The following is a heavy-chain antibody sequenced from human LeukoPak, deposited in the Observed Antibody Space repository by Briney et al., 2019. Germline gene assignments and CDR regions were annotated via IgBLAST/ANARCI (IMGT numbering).Heavy chain of an antibody. D-gene: IGHD6-19*01. J-gene: IGHJ4*02. CDR1: GFIFSSYD. CDR2: ITHDGEYT. Sequence: GGSLRLSCAASGFIFSSYDMHWVRRAPGKGLEWVAGITHDGEYTFYVDSVKGRFTISRDNSKNTQYLQMNSLKTEDTALYYCASGARGWSYWGQGTQVTVSS. CDR3: ASGARGWSY. V-gene: IGHV3-30*03.